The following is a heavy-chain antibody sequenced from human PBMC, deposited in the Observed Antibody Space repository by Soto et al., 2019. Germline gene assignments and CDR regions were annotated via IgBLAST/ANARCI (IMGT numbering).Heavy chain of an antibody. D-gene: IGHD6-13*01. V-gene: IGHV3-30-3*01. CDR2: ISYDGSNK. Sequence: QVQLVESGGGVVQPGRSLRLSCAASGFTFSSYAMHWVRQAPGKGLEWVAVISYDGSNKYYADSVKGRFTISRDNSKNTLYLQMNSLRAEDTAVYYCARDHAAAEYGMDVWGQGTTVTVSS. CDR1: GFTFSSYA. CDR3: ARDHAAAEYGMDV. J-gene: IGHJ6*02.